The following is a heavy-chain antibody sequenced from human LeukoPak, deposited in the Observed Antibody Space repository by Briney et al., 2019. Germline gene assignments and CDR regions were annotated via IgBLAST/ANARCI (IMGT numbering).Heavy chain of an antibody. D-gene: IGHD1-26*01. CDR1: GGSISSGDYN. CDR3: AWMAVGATSPDY. J-gene: IGHJ4*02. Sequence: SQTLSLTCTVSGGSISSGDYNWSWIRQPPGKGLEWIGYIYYSGSTYYNPSLKSRVTISVDTSKNQFSMKLTSVTAADTAVYYCAWMAVGATSPDYWGQGTLVTVSS. V-gene: IGHV4-30-4*01. CDR2: IYYSGST.